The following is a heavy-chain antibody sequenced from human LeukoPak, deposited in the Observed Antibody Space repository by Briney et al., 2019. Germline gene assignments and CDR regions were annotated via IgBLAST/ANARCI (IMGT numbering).Heavy chain of an antibody. D-gene: IGHD1-7*01. CDR1: GFTFSSYI. Sequence: GGSLRLSCAASGFTFSSYIMNWVRQAPGKGLEWVSSISSSSSYIYYADSVKGRFTISRDNAKNSLYLQMNSLRAEDTAVYYCARDKAGTTGRWFDPWGQGTLVTVSS. J-gene: IGHJ5*02. CDR2: ISSSSSYI. CDR3: ARDKAGTTGRWFDP. V-gene: IGHV3-21*01.